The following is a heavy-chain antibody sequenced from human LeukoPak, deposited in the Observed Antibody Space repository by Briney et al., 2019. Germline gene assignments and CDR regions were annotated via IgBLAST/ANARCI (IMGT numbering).Heavy chain of an antibody. Sequence: TGGSLRLSCAASGFTFSSYGMHWVRQAPGKGLEWVAVIWYDGSNKYYADSVKGRFTISRDNSKNTLYLQMNSLRAEDTAVYFCARDVSLIAARPRFLDYWGQGTLVTVSS. CDR1: GFTFSSYG. D-gene: IGHD6-6*01. CDR2: IWYDGSNK. CDR3: ARDVSLIAARPRFLDY. J-gene: IGHJ4*02. V-gene: IGHV3-33*01.